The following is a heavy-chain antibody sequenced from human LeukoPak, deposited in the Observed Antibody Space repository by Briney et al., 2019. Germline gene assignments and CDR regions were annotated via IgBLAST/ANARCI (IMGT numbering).Heavy chain of an antibody. V-gene: IGHV1-2*04. CDR1: GYTFTGYY. D-gene: IGHD3-3*01. Sequence: ASVKVSCKASGYTFTGYYMHWVRQAPGQGLEWMGWINPNSGGTNYAQKFQGWVTMTRDTSISTAYMELSRLRSDDTAVYYCAREANYDFWSGYYNYYYGMDVWGQGTTVTVSS. CDR2: INPNSGGT. CDR3: AREANYDFWSGYYNYYYGMDV. J-gene: IGHJ6*02.